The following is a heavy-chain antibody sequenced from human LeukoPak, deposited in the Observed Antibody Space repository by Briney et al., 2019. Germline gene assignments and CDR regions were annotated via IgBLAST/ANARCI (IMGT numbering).Heavy chain of an antibody. CDR2: MNHSGST. J-gene: IGHJ4*02. V-gene: IGHV4-34*01. CDR1: GGSFSGYY. Sequence: SETLSLTCAVYGGSFSGYYWSWIRQPPGKGLEWIGEMNHSGSTNYNPSLKSRVTISVDTSKNQFSLKLSSVTAADTAVYYCASDVLLWFGELLYHYYFDYWGQGTLVTVSS. D-gene: IGHD3-10*01. CDR3: ASDVLLWFGELLYHYYFDY.